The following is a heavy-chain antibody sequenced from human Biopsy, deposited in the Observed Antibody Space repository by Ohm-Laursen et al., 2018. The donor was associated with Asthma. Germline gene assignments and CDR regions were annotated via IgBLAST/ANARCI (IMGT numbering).Heavy chain of an antibody. Sequence: APVKVSCKASGYNFISFAIHWVRQAPGQRLEWMGWVNTGNGDTKYSQKFQGRVTITRDASASTAYMELRSLRSEDTATYYCARTYYDFLTGQVKDVFGVWGQGTMVTVSS. J-gene: IGHJ3*01. CDR1: GYNFISFA. CDR3: ARTYYDFLTGQVKDVFGV. CDR2: VNTGNGDT. V-gene: IGHV1-3*04. D-gene: IGHD3-9*01.